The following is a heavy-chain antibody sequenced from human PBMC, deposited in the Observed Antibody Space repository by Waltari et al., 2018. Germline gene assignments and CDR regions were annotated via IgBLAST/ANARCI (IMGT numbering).Heavy chain of an antibody. CDR3: GRAAAATGGNEWDY. CDR1: GYTFTGYY. J-gene: IGHJ4*02. V-gene: IGHV1-2*06. D-gene: IGHD1-1*01. CDR2: INPNSGGT. Sequence: QVQLVQSGAAVKKPGASVKVSCKASGYTFTGYYMPWVRQATGQGREWMGRINPNSGGTNYAQKFQDRVTMTRETSISTAYMELSRLRSDDTAVYYCGRAAAATGGNEWDYWGQGTLVTVS.